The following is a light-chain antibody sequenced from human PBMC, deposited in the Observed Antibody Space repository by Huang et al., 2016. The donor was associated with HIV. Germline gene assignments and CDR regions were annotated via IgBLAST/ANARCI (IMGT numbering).Light chain of an antibody. V-gene: IGKV3-15*01. CDR3: QQYNDWRT. CDR1: QSVSRN. CDR2: GAF. J-gene: IGKJ1*01. Sequence: EIVLTQSPATLSVSPGERATLSCRASQSVSRNVAWYQQKPGQTPRLLIYGAFTRATGSPAMVSGSGSGTEFTLTISSLQSEDFAVYYCQQYNDWRTFGQGTKVEIK.